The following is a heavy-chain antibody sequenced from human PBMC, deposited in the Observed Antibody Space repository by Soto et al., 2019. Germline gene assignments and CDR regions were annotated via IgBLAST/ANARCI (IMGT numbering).Heavy chain of an antibody. Sequence: QVQLQKWGAGLLKPSETLSLTCAVYGESFSGYYWSWIRQPPGKGLEWIGEINHSGSTNYNPSLKSRVTISVDTSKSQFSLKLSSGTAADTAVYYCARGGRNWFDPWGQGTLVTVSS. CDR3: ARGGRNWFDP. CDR2: INHSGST. D-gene: IGHD2-15*01. CDR1: GESFSGYY. V-gene: IGHV4-34*01. J-gene: IGHJ5*02.